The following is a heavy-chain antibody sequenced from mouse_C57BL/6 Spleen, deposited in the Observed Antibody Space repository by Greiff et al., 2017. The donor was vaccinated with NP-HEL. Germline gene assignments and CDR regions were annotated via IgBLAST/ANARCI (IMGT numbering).Heavy chain of an antibody. J-gene: IGHJ3*01. Sequence: VKLMESGPGLVAPSQSLSITCTVSGFSLTSYGVDWVRQSPGKGLEWLGVIWGVGSTNYNSALKSRLSISKDNSKSQVFLKMNSLQTDDTAMYYWASRDYGTLFAYWGQGTLVTVSA. CDR2: IWGVGST. CDR3: ASRDYGTLFAY. CDR1: GFSLTSYG. D-gene: IGHD2-1*01. V-gene: IGHV2-6*01.